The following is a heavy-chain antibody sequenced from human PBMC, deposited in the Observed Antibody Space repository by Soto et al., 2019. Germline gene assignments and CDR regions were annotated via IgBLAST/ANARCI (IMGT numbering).Heavy chain of an antibody. CDR1: GYHFTNYW. CDR2: IYPSDSDT. Sequence: EVQLVQSGAEVKRPGESLKISCKGSGYHFTNYWIGWVRQMPGKGLEWMGFIYPSDSDTRYSPSFQGQVTISADKSITTAYLQWSSLKASDTAMDYCARPIGALSTTDFTYWGQGTLVTVSS. J-gene: IGHJ4*02. V-gene: IGHV5-51*01. D-gene: IGHD3-22*01. CDR3: ARPIGALSTTDFTY.